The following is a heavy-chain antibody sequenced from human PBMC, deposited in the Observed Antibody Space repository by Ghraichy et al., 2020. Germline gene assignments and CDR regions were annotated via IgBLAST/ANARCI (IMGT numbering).Heavy chain of an antibody. CDR3: ARRSLHRYSGSYYFDF. J-gene: IGHJ4*02. CDR1: GGSISSSIDY. V-gene: IGHV4-39*01. CDR2: IFYSGTT. Sequence: SETLSLTCTVSGGSISSSIDYWGWIRQSPGKCLEWIGSIFYSGTTHYNPSLKSRVTMSVDSSKNQFSLRLSSVTATDTAVYYCARRSLHRYSGSYYFDFWGQGTLVTVSS. D-gene: IGHD1-26*01.